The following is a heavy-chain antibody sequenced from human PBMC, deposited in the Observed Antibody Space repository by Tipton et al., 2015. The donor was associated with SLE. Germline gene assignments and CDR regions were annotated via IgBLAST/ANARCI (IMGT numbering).Heavy chain of an antibody. CDR2: MSYSGNS. Sequence: TLSLTCTVSGGSITSSSSYYWGWIRQPPGKGLEWIGGMSYSGNSYYNPSLKTRVTMSVDTSKNQFSLKLSSVTATDTAVYYCARFKGSNVFDAVDVWGQGTVVTVSS. V-gene: IGHV4-39*01. D-gene: IGHD2-15*01. J-gene: IGHJ3*01. CDR1: GGSITSSSSYY. CDR3: ARFKGSNVFDAVDV.